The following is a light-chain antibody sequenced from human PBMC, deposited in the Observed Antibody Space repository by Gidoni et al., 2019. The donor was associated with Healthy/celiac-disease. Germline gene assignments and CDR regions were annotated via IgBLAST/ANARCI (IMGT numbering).Light chain of an antibody. J-gene: IGKJ1*01. Sequence: EIVLTQSPATLSLSPGERATLSCRASQSVSSYLACDQQKPGQAPRLLIYDASNRATGIPARLSGSGSGTDFTLTISSREPEDFAVYYCQQRSNWLTWTFGQGTKVEIK. CDR2: DAS. CDR1: QSVSSY. CDR3: QQRSNWLTWT. V-gene: IGKV3-11*01.